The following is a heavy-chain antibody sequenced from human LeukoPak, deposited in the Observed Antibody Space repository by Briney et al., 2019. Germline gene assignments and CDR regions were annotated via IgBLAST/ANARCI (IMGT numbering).Heavy chain of an antibody. CDR1: GFTVSSNY. D-gene: IGHD1-26*01. CDR3: ARDRSGSFSPDYFDY. V-gene: IGHV3-53*01. CDR2: IYSGGST. Sequence: PGGSLRLSCAASGFTVSSNYMSWVRQAPGKGLEWVSVIYSGGSTYYADSVKGRFTISRDNSKNTLYLQMNSLRAEDTAGYYCARDRSGSFSPDYFDYWGQGTLVTVSS. J-gene: IGHJ4*02.